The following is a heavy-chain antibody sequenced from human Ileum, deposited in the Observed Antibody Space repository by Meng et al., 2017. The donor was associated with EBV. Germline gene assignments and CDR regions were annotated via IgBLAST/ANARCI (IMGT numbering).Heavy chain of an antibody. CDR1: GASIGSSYW. CDR2: IYHSGST. V-gene: IGHV4-4*02. CDR3: ARGRRFGSGRYALDY. Sequence: QFQESGPAVVKPSAPLSLICAVAGASIGSSYWWTWVRQPPEKGLEWIGEIYHSGSTNYNPSLKSRLTLSVDKSKSQFSLELISVTAADTAVYYCARGRRFGSGRYALDYWGQGTLVTVSS. D-gene: IGHD3-10*01. J-gene: IGHJ4*02.